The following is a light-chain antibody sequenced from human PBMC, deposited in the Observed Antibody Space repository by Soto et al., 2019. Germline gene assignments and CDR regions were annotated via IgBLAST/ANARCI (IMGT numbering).Light chain of an antibody. V-gene: IGKV3-15*01. CDR2: GAS. Sequence: MTQSPDTLSVSPGDRVTLSCRASHSVGTNLAWYQQKPGQAPRLLIYGASARATDVPVRFSGSRSGTEFTLTISSLQSEDFAIYYCQQYNNWPTWTFGPGTRVEIK. J-gene: IGKJ1*01. CDR1: HSVGTN. CDR3: QQYNNWPTWT.